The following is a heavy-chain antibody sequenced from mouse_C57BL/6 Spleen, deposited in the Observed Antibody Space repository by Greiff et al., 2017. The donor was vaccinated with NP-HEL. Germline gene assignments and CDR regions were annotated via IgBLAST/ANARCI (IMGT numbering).Heavy chain of an antibody. CDR2: INPNNGGT. J-gene: IGHJ2*01. Sequence: EVQLQQSGPELVKPGASVKMSCKASGYTFTDYNMHWVKQSHGKSLEWIGYINPNNGGTSYNQKFKGKATLTVNKSSSTAYMELSSLKSEDSAVYYCARERERDFDYWGQGTTLTVSS. CDR1: GYTFTDYN. CDR3: ARERERDFDY. V-gene: IGHV1-22*01.